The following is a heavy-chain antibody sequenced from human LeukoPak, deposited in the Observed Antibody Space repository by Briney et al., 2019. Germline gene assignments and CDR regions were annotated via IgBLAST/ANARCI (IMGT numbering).Heavy chain of an antibody. CDR3: AGGFFLRESPGRWFDP. CDR1: GASISSGDYP. V-gene: IGHV4-30-2*01. J-gene: IGHJ5*02. Sequence: SQTLCLTCAVSGASISSGDYPWNWMRQPPGKGLEWVGYIYHTRHTYYSPPLQSRAHISVHKTRNQFSLQLTSVTAADTAVYFCAGGFFLRESPGRWFDPGAQETLLTVPS. CDR2: IYHTRHT. D-gene: IGHD2/OR15-2a*01.